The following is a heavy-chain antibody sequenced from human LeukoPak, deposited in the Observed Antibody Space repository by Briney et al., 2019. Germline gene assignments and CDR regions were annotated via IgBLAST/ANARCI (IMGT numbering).Heavy chain of an antibody. D-gene: IGHD6-19*01. J-gene: IGHJ3*02. Sequence: ASVKVSCKASGYTFTGYYMHWVRQAPGQGLEWMGGIIPIFGTANYAQKFQGRVTITADESTSTAYMELSSLRSEDTAVYYCARDLVAGRGPAMWAFDIWGQGTMVTVSS. CDR2: IIPIFGTA. CDR1: GYTFTGYY. V-gene: IGHV1-69*13. CDR3: ARDLVAGRGPAMWAFDI.